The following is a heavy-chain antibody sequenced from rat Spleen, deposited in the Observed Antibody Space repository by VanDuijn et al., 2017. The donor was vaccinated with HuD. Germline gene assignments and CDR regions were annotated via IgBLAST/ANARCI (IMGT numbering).Heavy chain of an antibody. D-gene: IGHD4-3*01. CDR3: VRQDTSGYSNWFAY. CDR1: GFTFTNYD. CDR2: ISYDDSRT. J-gene: IGHJ2*01. V-gene: IGHV5-29*01. Sequence: EVQLVESGGGFVQPGRSLKLSCTASGFTFTNYDMAWVRQTPTKGLEWIASISYDDSRTYYRDSVKGRFTISRDNAKSTLYLQMDSLRSEDTATYYCVRQDTSGYSNWFAYWGQGVMVTVSS.